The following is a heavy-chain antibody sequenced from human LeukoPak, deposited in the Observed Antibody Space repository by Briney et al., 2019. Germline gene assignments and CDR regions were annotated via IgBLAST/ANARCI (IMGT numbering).Heavy chain of an antibody. CDR1: GFTFSSYA. CDR2: IYSGGGT. Sequence: GGSLRLSCAASGFTFSSYAMSWVRQAPGKGLEWVSLIYSGGGTYYADSVKGRFTISRDNSKNTLYLQMDSLRADDTAVYYCAGRVDFWGQGTLVTVSS. J-gene: IGHJ4*02. CDR3: AGRVDF. D-gene: IGHD3/OR15-3a*01. V-gene: IGHV3-53*01.